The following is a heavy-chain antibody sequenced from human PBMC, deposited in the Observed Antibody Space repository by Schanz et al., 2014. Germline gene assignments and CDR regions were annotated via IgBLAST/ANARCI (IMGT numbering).Heavy chain of an antibody. CDR1: GFTFADYA. J-gene: IGHJ4*02. CDR3: AKDIRIRLFFQFDS. Sequence: VQLVESGGGVVQRGGSLRLSCAASGFTFADYAMHWVRQAPGKGLEWVSGISWNGAGIGYADSVKGRFTISRDNAKNSLYLQMNSVTAEDTALYYCAKDIRIRLFFQFDSWGQGTLVTVSS. D-gene: IGHD3-3*01. V-gene: IGHV3-9*01. CDR2: ISWNGAGI.